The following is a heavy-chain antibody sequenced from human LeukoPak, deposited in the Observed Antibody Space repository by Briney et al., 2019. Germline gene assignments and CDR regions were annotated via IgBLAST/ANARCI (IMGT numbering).Heavy chain of an antibody. Sequence: SGGSLRLSRAAPGFTFDDYAMHWVRQAPGKGLEWVSGISWNSGSIGYADSVKGRFTISRDNAKNSLYLQMNSLRAEDTALYYCAKSSSSSDYYYYYMDVWGRGTTVTVSS. CDR2: ISWNSGSI. J-gene: IGHJ6*03. D-gene: IGHD6-6*01. CDR1: GFTFDDYA. CDR3: AKSSSSSDYYYYYMDV. V-gene: IGHV3-9*01.